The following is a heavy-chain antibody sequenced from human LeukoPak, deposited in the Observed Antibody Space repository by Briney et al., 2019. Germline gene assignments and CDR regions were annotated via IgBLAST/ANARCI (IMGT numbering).Heavy chain of an antibody. Sequence: GGSLGLSCAASGFTFSSYAMSWVRQAPGKGLEWVSAISGSGGSTYYADSVKGRFTISRDNSKNTLYLQMNSLRAEDTAVYYCAKGTDRVVAATLLPWEYWGQGTLVTVSS. CDR3: AKGTDRVVAATLLPWEY. V-gene: IGHV3-23*01. J-gene: IGHJ4*02. CDR1: GFTFSSYA. D-gene: IGHD2-15*01. CDR2: ISGSGGST.